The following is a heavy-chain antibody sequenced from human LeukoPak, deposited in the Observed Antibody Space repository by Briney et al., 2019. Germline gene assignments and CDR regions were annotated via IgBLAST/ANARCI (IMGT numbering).Heavy chain of an antibody. CDR1: GFTLSGFG. CDR2: ISSSSFFI. J-gene: IGHJ4*02. Sequence: GGSLRLSCAASGFTLSGFGMNWVRQAPGKGLEWVSSISSSSFFISYADSVKGRFTISRDNAKNSLYLQMKSLRAEDTAVYYCARLREIPVFGVVTKSTSYFDYWGQGTLVTVSS. CDR3: ARLREIPVFGVVTKSTSYFDY. D-gene: IGHD3-3*01. V-gene: IGHV3-21*01.